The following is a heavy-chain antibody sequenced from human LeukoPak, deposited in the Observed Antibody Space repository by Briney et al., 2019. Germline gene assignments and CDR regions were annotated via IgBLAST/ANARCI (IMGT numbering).Heavy chain of an antibody. V-gene: IGHV1-8*01. CDR3: ARAPVLRFLEWFHRRLGFDP. Sequence: GASVKVSCKASGYTFTSYDINWGRQATGQGLEWMGWMNPNSGNTGYAQKFQGRVTMTRNTSISTAYMELSSLRSEDTAVYYCARAPVLRFLEWFHRRLGFDPWGQGTLVTVSS. CDR1: GYTFTSYD. D-gene: IGHD3-3*01. J-gene: IGHJ5*02. CDR2: MNPNSGNT.